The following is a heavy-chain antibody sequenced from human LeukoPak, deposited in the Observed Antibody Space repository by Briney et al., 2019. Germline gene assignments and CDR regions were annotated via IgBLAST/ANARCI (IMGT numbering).Heavy chain of an antibody. D-gene: IGHD2-15*01. CDR3: VRKGYIVVVVAATEAFDI. Sequence: SETLSLTCTVSGGSISSSSYYWGWIRQPPGKGLEWIGSIYYSGSTYYNPSLKSRVTISVDTSKNQFSLKLSSVTAADTAVYYCVRKGYIVVVVAATEAFDIWRQGTMVTVS. CDR1: GGSISSSSYY. J-gene: IGHJ3*02. V-gene: IGHV4-39*01. CDR2: IYYSGST.